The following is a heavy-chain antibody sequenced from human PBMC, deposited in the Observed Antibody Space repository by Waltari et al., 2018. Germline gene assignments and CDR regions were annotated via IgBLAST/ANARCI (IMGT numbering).Heavy chain of an antibody. CDR1: GFTSGDYA. CDR2: IRSKAYGGTT. CDR3: TRDPYYYGSGRLFDY. Sequence: EVQLVESGGGLVQPGRSLRLSCTASGFTSGDYAMSWFRQAPGKGLEWVGFIRSKAYGGTTEYAASVKGRFTISRDDSKSIAYLQMNSLKTEDTAVYYCTRDPYYYGSGRLFDYWGQGTLVTVSS. D-gene: IGHD3-10*01. J-gene: IGHJ4*02. V-gene: IGHV3-49*03.